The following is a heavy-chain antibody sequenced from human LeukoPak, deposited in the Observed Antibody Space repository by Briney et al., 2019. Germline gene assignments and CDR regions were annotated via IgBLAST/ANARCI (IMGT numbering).Heavy chain of an antibody. J-gene: IGHJ4*02. CDR2: INPNSGGT. CDR3: ARDDRRWVRGVIIGDY. V-gene: IGHV1-2*02. D-gene: IGHD3-10*01. Sequence: ASVKVSCKASGYTFTGYYMHWVRQAPGQGLEWMGWINPNSGGTNYAQKFQGRVTMTRDTSISTAYMELSRLRSDDTAVYYCARDDRRWVRGVIIGDYWGQGTLVTVSS. CDR1: GYTFTGYY.